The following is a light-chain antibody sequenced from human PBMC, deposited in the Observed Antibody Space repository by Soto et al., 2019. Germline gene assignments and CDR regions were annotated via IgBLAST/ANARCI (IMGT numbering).Light chain of an antibody. J-gene: IGKJ5*01. CDR2: GAS. Sequence: EIVLTQSPGTLSLSPGERATLSCRASQSVSSSYLAWYQQKPGQAPRLLIYGASSRATGIPDRFSGSGSGTDFTLTISRLEPEDFAVYYCQGATFGQGTRLEIK. CDR3: QGAT. V-gene: IGKV3-20*01. CDR1: QSVSSSY.